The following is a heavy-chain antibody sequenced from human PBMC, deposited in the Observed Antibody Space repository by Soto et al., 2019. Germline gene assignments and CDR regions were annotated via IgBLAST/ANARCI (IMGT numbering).Heavy chain of an antibody. D-gene: IGHD4-17*01. Sequence: SVKVSCKASGGTFSSYTISWVRQAPGQGLEWMGRIIPILGIANYAQKFQGRVTITADKSTSTAYMELSSLRSEDTAVYYCAREPRTTVTTWDYFDHWGQGTLVTVSS. CDR2: IIPILGIA. J-gene: IGHJ4*02. CDR3: AREPRTTVTTWDYFDH. V-gene: IGHV1-69*04. CDR1: GGTFSSYT.